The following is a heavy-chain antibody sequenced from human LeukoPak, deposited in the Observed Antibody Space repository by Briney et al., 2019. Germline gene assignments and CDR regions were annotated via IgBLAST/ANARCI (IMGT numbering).Heavy chain of an antibody. J-gene: IGHJ6*03. CDR3: ARDRFTMVRGVPVGGDYYYYYMDV. CDR1: GGSISSYY. Sequence: SETLSLTCTVSGGSISSYYWSWIRQPPGKGLEWIGYIYYSGSTNYNPSLKSRVTISVDTSKNQFSLKLSSVTAADTAVYYCARDRFTMVRGVPVGGDYYYYYMDVWGKGTTVTVSS. D-gene: IGHD3-10*01. V-gene: IGHV4-59*01. CDR2: IYYSGST.